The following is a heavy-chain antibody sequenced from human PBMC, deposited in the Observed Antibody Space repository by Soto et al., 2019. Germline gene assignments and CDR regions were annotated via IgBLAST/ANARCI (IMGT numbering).Heavy chain of an antibody. V-gene: IGHV1-69*12. D-gene: IGHD6-13*01. CDR1: GGTFSSYA. Sequence: QVQLVQSGAEVKKPGSSVKVSCKASGGTFSSYAISWVRQAPGQGLEWMGGIIPIFGTANYAQKFQGRVTITADESTSTAYRELGSLRSEDTAVYYCAREFDSSSWSGMDVWGQGTTVTVSS. CDR3: AREFDSSSWSGMDV. CDR2: IIPIFGTA. J-gene: IGHJ6*02.